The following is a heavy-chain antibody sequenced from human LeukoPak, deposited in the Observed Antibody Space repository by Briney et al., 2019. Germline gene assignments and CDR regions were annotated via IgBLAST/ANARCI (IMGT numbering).Heavy chain of an antibody. CDR1: GYSFTSYW. V-gene: IGHV5-51*01. CDR2: IYPGDSDT. CDR3: ARLVRYSGYDPYDY. Sequence: GESLKISCKGSGYSFTSYWIGWVRQMPGKGLEWMGIIYPGDSDTRYSPSFQGQVTISADKSISTAYLQWGSLKASDTATYYCARLVRYSGYDPYDYWGQGTLVTVSS. J-gene: IGHJ4*02. D-gene: IGHD5-12*01.